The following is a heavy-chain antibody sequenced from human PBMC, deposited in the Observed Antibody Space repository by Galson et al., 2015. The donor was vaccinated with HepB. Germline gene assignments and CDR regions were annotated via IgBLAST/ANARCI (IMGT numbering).Heavy chain of an antibody. V-gene: IGHV1-8*01. CDR3: ARGLGYCSSTSCYRVLDFDY. Sequence: SVKVSCKASGYTFTSYDINWVRQATGQGLEWMGWMNPNSGNTGYAQKFQGRVTMTRNTSISTAYMELSSLRSEDTAVYYCARGLGYCSSTSCYRVLDFDYWGQGTLVTVSS. CDR2: MNPNSGNT. CDR1: GYTFTSYD. J-gene: IGHJ4*02. D-gene: IGHD2-2*01.